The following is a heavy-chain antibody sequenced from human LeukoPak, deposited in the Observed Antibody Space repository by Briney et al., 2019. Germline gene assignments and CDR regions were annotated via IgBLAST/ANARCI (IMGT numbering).Heavy chain of an antibody. V-gene: IGHV3-74*01. J-gene: IGHJ6*03. CDR3: LAGYYYYYMDV. D-gene: IGHD6-13*01. CDR2: TNIHGTSA. CDR1: GFTFNNYW. Sequence: GGSLRLSCAASGFTFNNYWMHWVRQAPGKGLVWVARTNIHGTSANYADSVKGRFIISRDNANNTLYLQMNGLRDEDTGVYYALAGYYYYYMDVWGKGTTVTVSS.